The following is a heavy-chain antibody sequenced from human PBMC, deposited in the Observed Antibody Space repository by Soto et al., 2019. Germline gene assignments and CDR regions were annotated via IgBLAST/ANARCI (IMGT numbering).Heavy chain of an antibody. CDR3: ARGVQAVAAPNYGMDV. V-gene: IGHV1-69*13. CDR2: IIPIFGTA. D-gene: IGHD6-19*01. Sequence: GASVKVSCKASGGTFSSYAISWVRQAPGQGLEWMGGIIPIFGTANYAQKFQGRVTITADESTSTAYMELSSLRSEDTAVYYCARGVQAVAAPNYGMDVWGQGTTVTVSS. CDR1: GGTFSSYA. J-gene: IGHJ6*02.